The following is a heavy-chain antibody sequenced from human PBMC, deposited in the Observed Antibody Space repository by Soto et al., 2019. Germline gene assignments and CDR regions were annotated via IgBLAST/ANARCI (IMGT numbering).Heavy chain of an antibody. CDR1: GFTFSSYP. CDR2: LSDSGDSI. J-gene: IGHJ4*02. D-gene: IGHD6-13*01. Sequence: PVGALRLSCTASGFTFSSYPMTWVRQAQGKGLEWVSGLSDSGDSIYYADSVKGRFTIYRDNSMNTLYLQMNTLRVEDTAVYYCAKVSSSWYAGFFDLWGQGTLVTVSS. V-gene: IGHV3-23*01. CDR3: AKVSSSWYAGFFDL.